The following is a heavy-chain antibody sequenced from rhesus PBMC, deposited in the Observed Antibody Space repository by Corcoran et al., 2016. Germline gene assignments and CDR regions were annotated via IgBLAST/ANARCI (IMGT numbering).Heavy chain of an antibody. V-gene: IGHV4-169*02. CDR3: ASEGYSSGLDF. J-gene: IGHJ4*01. CDR2: IYGSGSST. CDR1: GGSISSSY. D-gene: IGHD6-31*01. Sequence: QLQLQESGPGLVKPSETLSVTCAVSGGSISSSYWSWIRQAPGKGREWIGYIYGSGSSTNYNPSLKSRVTLSVDTSKNQLSLKLSSVTAADTAVYYCASEGYSSGLDFWGQGVLVTVSS.